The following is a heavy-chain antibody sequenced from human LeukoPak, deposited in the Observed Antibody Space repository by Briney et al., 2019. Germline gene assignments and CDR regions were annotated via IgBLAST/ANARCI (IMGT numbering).Heavy chain of an antibody. J-gene: IGHJ4*02. V-gene: IGHV3-66*01. CDR2: IYSGGST. CDR3: ARDSGYDYFDY. D-gene: IGHD5-12*01. Sequence: GGSLRLSCAASGFTASSSYMIWVRQAPGKGLEWVSVIYSGGSTYYADSVKGRFTISRDNSKNTLYLQMNSLRAEDTAVYYCARDSGYDYFDYWGQGTLVTVSS. CDR1: GFTASSSY.